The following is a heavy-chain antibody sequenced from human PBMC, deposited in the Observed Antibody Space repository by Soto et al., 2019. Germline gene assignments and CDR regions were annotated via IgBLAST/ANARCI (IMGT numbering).Heavy chain of an antibody. J-gene: IGHJ4*02. V-gene: IGHV3-21*04. CDR2: ISSSSSYI. D-gene: IGHD5-12*01. Sequence: GGSLRLSCAASGFTFSSYSMNWVRQAPGKGLEWVSSISSSSSYIYYADSVKGRFTISRDNAKNSLYLQLNSLRAEDTALYYCAKGYYGGYDLAYFDYWGQGTLVTVSS. CDR3: AKGYYGGYDLAYFDY. CDR1: GFTFSSYS.